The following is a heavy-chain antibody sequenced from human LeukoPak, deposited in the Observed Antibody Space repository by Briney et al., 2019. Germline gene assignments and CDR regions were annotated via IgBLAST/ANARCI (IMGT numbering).Heavy chain of an antibody. V-gene: IGHV1-24*01. D-gene: IGHD6-13*01. CDR3: ATRGYSSSWYPAHAFDI. CDR1: GGTFSSYA. Sequence: GASVKVSCKASGGTFSSYAISWVRQAPGQGLEWMGGFDPEDGETIYAQKFQGRVTMTEDTSTDTAYMELSSLRSEDTAVYYCATRGYSSSWYPAHAFDIWGQGTMVTVSS. J-gene: IGHJ3*02. CDR2: FDPEDGET.